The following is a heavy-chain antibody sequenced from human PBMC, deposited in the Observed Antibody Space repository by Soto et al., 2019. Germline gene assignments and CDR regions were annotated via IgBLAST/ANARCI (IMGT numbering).Heavy chain of an antibody. CDR3: ARDALVRGVHPPDY. D-gene: IGHD3-10*01. CDR1: GFALSSFD. V-gene: IGHV3-33*01. Sequence: QVQLAESGGGVVQSGRSLRLSCAAPGFALSSFDMHWVRQAPGKGLEWVAVIWYDGSNEYYADSVKSRFTISRDNSKNTLYLQMNSLRVEDTAVYYCARDALVRGVHPPDYWGQGTLVTVSS. J-gene: IGHJ4*02. CDR2: IWYDGSNE.